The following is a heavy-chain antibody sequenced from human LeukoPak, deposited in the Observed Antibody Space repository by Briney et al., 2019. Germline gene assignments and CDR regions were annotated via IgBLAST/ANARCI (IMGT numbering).Heavy chain of an antibody. CDR2: INTDGSST. CDR3: ARDSGITIFGVVPRGGYYMDV. J-gene: IGHJ6*03. Sequence: GGSLRLSCEVSGFTFNDYTMHWVRQAPGKGLVWVSRINTDGSSTSYADSVKGRFTISRDNAKNTLYLQMNSLRAEDTAVYYCARDSGITIFGVVPRGGYYMDVWGKGTTVTVSS. CDR1: GFTFNDYT. D-gene: IGHD3-3*01. V-gene: IGHV3-74*01.